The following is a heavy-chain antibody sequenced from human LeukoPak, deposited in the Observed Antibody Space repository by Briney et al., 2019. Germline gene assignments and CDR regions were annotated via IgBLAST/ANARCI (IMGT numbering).Heavy chain of an antibody. J-gene: IGHJ3*02. V-gene: IGHV4-59*01. CDR3: ARDRAVAVGAFDI. D-gene: IGHD6-19*01. CDR2: IYYSGST. Sequence: SETLSLTCTVSGGSISSYYWSWIRQPPGKGLEWIGYIYYSGSTNYSPSLKSRVTISVDTSKNQFSLKLSSVTAADTAAYYCARDRAVAVGAFDIWGQGTMVTVSS. CDR1: GGSISSYY.